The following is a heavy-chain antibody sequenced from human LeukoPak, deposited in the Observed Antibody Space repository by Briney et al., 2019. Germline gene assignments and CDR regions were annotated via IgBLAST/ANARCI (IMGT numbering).Heavy chain of an antibody. D-gene: IGHD2-2*02. CDR3: ARDPDTDAFDI. V-gene: IGHV1-3*01. J-gene: IGHJ3*02. Sequence: ASVKVSCKAFGYTFSSYAMHWVRQAPGQRLEWMGWINAGNGHTEYSQKFQGRVTFTRDTSASTAYMELSSLRSEDTAVYYCARDPDTDAFDIWGQGTMVTVSS. CDR1: GYTFSSYA. CDR2: INAGNGHT.